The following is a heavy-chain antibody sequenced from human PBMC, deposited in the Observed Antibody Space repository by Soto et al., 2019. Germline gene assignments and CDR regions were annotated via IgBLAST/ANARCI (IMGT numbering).Heavy chain of an antibody. CDR3: ARSYCSGGSCYDY. CDR1: GYTFTSYD. Sequence: GASVKVSCKTSGYTFTSYDINWVRQATGQGLEWMGWMNPNSGNTGYAQKFQGRVTMTRNTSISTAYMELSSLRSEDTAVYYCARSYCSGGSCYDYWGQGTLVTVSS. J-gene: IGHJ4*02. V-gene: IGHV1-8*01. CDR2: MNPNSGNT. D-gene: IGHD2-15*01.